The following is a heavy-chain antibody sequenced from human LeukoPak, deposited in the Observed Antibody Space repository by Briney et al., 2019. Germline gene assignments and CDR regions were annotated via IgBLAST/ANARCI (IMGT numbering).Heavy chain of an antibody. J-gene: IGHJ4*02. CDR2: INHSGST. CDR1: GGSFSGCY. V-gene: IGHV4-34*01. CDR3: ARSITNYDILTGYGY. D-gene: IGHD3-9*01. Sequence: PSETLSLTCAVYGGSFSGCYWSWIRQPPGKWLEWIGEINHSGSTNYNPSLKSRVTISVDTSKNQFSLKLSSVTAADTAVYYCARSITNYDILTGYGYWGQGTLVTVSS.